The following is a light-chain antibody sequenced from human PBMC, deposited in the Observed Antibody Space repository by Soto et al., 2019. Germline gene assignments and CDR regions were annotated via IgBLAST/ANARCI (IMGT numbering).Light chain of an antibody. J-gene: IGLJ3*02. CDR2: DVS. V-gene: IGLV2-14*03. Sequence: QSALTQPASVSGSPGQSITIPCTGTSSDIGAYNYVSWYQQHPGKVPKLMIFDVSYRPSGISDRFSGSKSGNTASLTISGLQPEDEADYYCSSYGASSTLFGGGTKLTVL. CDR1: SSDIGAYNY. CDR3: SSYGASSTL.